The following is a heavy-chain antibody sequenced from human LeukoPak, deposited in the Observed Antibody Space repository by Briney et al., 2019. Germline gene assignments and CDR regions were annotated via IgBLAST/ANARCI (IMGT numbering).Heavy chain of an antibody. CDR1: GFTFSSYG. CDR2: ISGSGGAT. Sequence: GGSLRLSCAASGFTFSSYGMSWVRQAPGKGLEWVSAISGSGGATYYADSVKGRFTISRDNSRNTLYLQMSSLRAEDTAVYYCARGRLAAYNWFDPWGQGTLVTVSS. J-gene: IGHJ5*02. D-gene: IGHD3-16*01. CDR3: ARGRLAAYNWFDP. V-gene: IGHV3-23*01.